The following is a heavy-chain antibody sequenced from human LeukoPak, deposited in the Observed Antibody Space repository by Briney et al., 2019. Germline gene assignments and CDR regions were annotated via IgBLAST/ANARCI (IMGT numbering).Heavy chain of an antibody. J-gene: IGHJ6*03. Sequence: KISCKGSGYSFTSYWIGWVRQMPGKSLEWMGIIYPGDSDTRYSPSFQGQVTISADKSISTAYLQWSSLKASDTAMYYCARQGAVAGLYYYYYMDVWGKGTTVTVSS. V-gene: IGHV5-51*01. CDR2: IYPGDSDT. CDR3: ARQGAVAGLYYYYYMDV. CDR1: GYSFTSYW. D-gene: IGHD6-13*01.